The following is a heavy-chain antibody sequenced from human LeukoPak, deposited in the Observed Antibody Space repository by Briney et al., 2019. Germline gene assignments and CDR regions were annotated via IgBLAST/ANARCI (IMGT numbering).Heavy chain of an antibody. CDR1: KFIFSDYG. CDR2: IWYDGSDE. J-gene: IGHJ4*02. Sequence: GGSLRLSCAASKFIFSDYGMHWVRQAPGKGLEWVAFIWYDGSDEYYADSVKGRFTISSDNSKNTLYLQMKSLTTEDTAVYYCAKGGGELGSGSLDYWGQGTLVTVSS. V-gene: IGHV3-30*02. D-gene: IGHD3-10*01. CDR3: AKGGGELGSGSLDY.